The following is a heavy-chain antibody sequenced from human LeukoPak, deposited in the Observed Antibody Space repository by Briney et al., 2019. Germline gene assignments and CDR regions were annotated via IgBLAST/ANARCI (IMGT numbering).Heavy chain of an antibody. CDR2: IHYGGST. J-gene: IGHJ4*02. CDR3: ACGTYYYFDY. CDR1: GASISSYY. D-gene: IGHD1-26*01. V-gene: IGHV4-59*01. Sequence: SETLSLTCTVSGASISSYYWSLIRQPPGGGLEWIGYIHYGGSTNYNPSLKSRVTISVDTSKNQFSLNLNSVTAADTALYYCACGTYYYFDYWGQGTLVTVSS.